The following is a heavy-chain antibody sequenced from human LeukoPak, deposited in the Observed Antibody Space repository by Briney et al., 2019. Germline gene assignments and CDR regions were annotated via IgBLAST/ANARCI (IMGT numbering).Heavy chain of an antibody. CDR1: GYSFTTYW. J-gene: IGHJ5*02. D-gene: IGHD3-22*01. CDR2: IYPGDSDT. V-gene: IGHV5-51*01. Sequence: GESLKISCKGSGYSFTTYWIGWVRQLPGKGLEWMGIIYPGDSDTRYSPSFQGQVTISADKSISTAYLQWSSLKASDTAMYYCARRGAYSSSGSDYNWFDPWGQGTLVTVSS. CDR3: ARRGAYSSSGSDYNWFDP.